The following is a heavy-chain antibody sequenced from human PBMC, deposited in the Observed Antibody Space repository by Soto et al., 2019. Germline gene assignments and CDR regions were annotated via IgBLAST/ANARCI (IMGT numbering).Heavy chain of an antibody. CDR2: INSDGSST. CDR3: ARPQYLPDDVFDV. Sequence: LRLSCAASGFTFTNYWMQWVRQAPGKGLVRVSRINSDGSSTSHADSVKGRFTISRDNAKNTLYLQMSSLRAEDTAVYYCARPQYLPDDVFDVWGRGTVVTVSS. J-gene: IGHJ3*01. V-gene: IGHV3-74*01. CDR1: GFTFTNYW. D-gene: IGHD2-2*01.